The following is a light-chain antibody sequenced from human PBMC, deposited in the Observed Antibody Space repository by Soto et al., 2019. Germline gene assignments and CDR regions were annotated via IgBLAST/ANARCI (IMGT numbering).Light chain of an antibody. CDR1: QSVGSN. CDR2: GAY. V-gene: IGKV3-15*01. J-gene: IGKJ3*01. Sequence: EIEMTQSPATLSVSPGERATLSCRASQSVGSNLAWYQQKPGQAPRLLIYGAYTRATGIPARFSGSGSGTEFTLTISSLQSEDFAVYYCQQYNNWPPLFTFGPGTKVDIK. CDR3: QQYNNWPPLFT.